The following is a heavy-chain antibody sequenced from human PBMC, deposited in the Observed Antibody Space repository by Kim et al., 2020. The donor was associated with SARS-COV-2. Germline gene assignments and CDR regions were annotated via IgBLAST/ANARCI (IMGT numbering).Heavy chain of an antibody. D-gene: IGHD2-2*01. CDR3: ASVPTAPYCSSTSCYFFRLYYFDY. CDR2: IYHSGST. J-gene: IGHJ4*02. V-gene: IGHV4-4*02. CDR1: GGSISSSNW. Sequence: SETLSLTCAVSGGSISSSNWWSWVRQPPGKGLEWIGEIYHSGSTNYNPSLKSRVTISVDKSKNQFSLKLSSVTAADTAVYYCASVPTAPYCSSTSCYFFRLYYFDYWGQGTLVPVSS.